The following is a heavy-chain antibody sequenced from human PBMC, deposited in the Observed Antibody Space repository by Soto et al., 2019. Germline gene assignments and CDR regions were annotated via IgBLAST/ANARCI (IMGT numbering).Heavy chain of an antibody. CDR2: ISGSGVIT. CDR3: AKTTGYYDF. D-gene: IGHD3-3*01. V-gene: IGHV3-23*01. Sequence: EVQLLESGGGLVQPGGSLRLSCAASGFTFSSYSMTWVRQAPGKGLDWVSGISGSGVITHYSESVRGRFTISRDNSKNTLYIQMSSLRADDTAVYYCAKTTGYYDFWSQGTLVTVSS. J-gene: IGHJ4*02. CDR1: GFTFSSYS.